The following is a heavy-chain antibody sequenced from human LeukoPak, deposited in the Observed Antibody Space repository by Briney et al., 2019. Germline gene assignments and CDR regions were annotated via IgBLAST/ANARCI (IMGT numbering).Heavy chain of an antibody. CDR2: IYYSGST. D-gene: IGHD3-22*01. CDR3: ARHPYLNYDSSGYPDY. Sequence: SETLSLTCTVSGGSISSSSYYWGWLGQPPGKELEWVVSIYYSGSTYYNPSLKSRVTISVDTSKNQFSLKLSSVTAADTAVYYCARHPYLNYDSSGYPDYWGQGTLVTVSS. J-gene: IGHJ4*02. CDR1: GGSISSSSYY. V-gene: IGHV4-39*01.